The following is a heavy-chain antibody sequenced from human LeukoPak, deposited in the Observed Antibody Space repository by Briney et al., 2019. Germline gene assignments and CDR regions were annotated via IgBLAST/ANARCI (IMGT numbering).Heavy chain of an antibody. D-gene: IGHD4-17*01. CDR3: AREYGKLTMVTNFDF. Sequence: SVKVSCKASGGTFDSSPITWVRQAPGQGLEWMGRIIPILAVANYAQKFQGRVTITADKSTRTAYLELITLRSEDTAVYYCAREYGKLTMVTNFDFWGQGTLVTVSS. CDR2: IIPILAVA. CDR1: GGTFDSSP. V-gene: IGHV1-69*04. J-gene: IGHJ4*02.